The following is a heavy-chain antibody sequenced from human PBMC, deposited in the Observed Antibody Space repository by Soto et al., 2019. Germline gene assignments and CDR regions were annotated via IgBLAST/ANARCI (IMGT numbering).Heavy chain of an antibody. CDR3: ARRFCSDSYCSYFDY. Sequence: PSETLSLTCAVYGGSFRGYFWSWIRQPPGKGLEWIREINHSGITSYSPSLGSRVTTSVDTPKNQFSLRLRSVTAADTAIYYCARRFCSDSYCSYFDYWGRGTLVTVSS. CDR1: GGSFRGYF. D-gene: IGHD2-15*01. V-gene: IGHV4-34*10. J-gene: IGHJ4*02. CDR2: INHSGIT.